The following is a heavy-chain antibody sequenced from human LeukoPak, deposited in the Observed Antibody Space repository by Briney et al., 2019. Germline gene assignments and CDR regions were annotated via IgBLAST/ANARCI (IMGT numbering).Heavy chain of an antibody. Sequence: ASVKVSCKASGGTFSSYAISWVRQAPGQGLEWVGRVIPTLGIANYAQKFQGRVTITADTSTSTAYMELSSLKSEDTAVYYCASGRYYYDTSGYYRGTTDCWGQGTLVIVSS. D-gene: IGHD3-22*01. J-gene: IGHJ4*02. CDR3: ASGRYYYDTSGYYRGTTDC. CDR1: GGTFSSYA. CDR2: VIPTLGIA. V-gene: IGHV1-69*04.